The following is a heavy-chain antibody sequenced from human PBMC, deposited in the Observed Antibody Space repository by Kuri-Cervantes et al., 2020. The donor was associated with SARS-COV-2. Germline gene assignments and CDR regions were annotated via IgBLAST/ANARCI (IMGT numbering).Heavy chain of an antibody. CDR3: VRDGAHWNFDY. CDR1: GFTVSSNC. J-gene: IGHJ4*02. D-gene: IGHD1-1*01. Sequence: GGSLRPSCSASGFTVSSNCMSWVRQAPGKGLEWVSVIYSGGSTYYADSVKGRFTISRDNSKNTLYLQMNSLRAEDTAVYYCVRDGAHWNFDYWGQGTLVTVSS. V-gene: IGHV3-53*01. CDR2: IYSGGST.